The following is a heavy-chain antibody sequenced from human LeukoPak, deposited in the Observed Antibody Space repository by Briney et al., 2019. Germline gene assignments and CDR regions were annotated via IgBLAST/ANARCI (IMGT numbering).Heavy chain of an antibody. Sequence: SETLSLTCTVPGGSISSYYWSWIRQPPGKGLEWIGYIYYSGSTNYNPSLKSRVTISVDTSKNQFSLKLSSVTAADTAVYYCARAHYGSPDWFDPWGQGTLVTVSS. J-gene: IGHJ5*02. CDR1: GGSISSYY. CDR3: ARAHYGSPDWFDP. V-gene: IGHV4-59*08. D-gene: IGHD3-10*01. CDR2: IYYSGST.